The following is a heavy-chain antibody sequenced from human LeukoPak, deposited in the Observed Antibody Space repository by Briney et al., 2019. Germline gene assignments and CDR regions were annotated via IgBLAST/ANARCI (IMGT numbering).Heavy chain of an antibody. CDR3: AKEHGGNSPYYYYGMDV. CDR2: IRYDGSNK. D-gene: IGHD4-23*01. V-gene: IGHV3-30*02. J-gene: IGHJ6*02. Sequence: PGGSLRLSCAASGFTFSSYGMHWVRQAPGKGLEWVAFIRYDGSNKYYADSVKGRFTISRDNAKNSLYLQMNSLRAEDTALYYCAKEHGGNSPYYYYGMDVWGQGTTVTVSS. CDR1: GFTFSSYG.